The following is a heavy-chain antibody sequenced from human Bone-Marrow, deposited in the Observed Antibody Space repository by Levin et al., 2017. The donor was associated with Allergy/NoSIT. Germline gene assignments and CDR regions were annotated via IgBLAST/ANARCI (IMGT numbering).Heavy chain of an antibody. V-gene: IGHV1-2*02. CDR1: GYTFTGYY. CDR2: INSNSGGT. D-gene: IGHD6-19*01. Sequence: ASVKVSCKASGYTFTGYYMHWVRQAPGQGLEWMGWINSNSGGTHYAQKFQGRVTMTRDTSISTAYMELSRLRSDDSAVYYCARGAYRSGWYDSAFDIWGQGTMVTVSS. CDR3: ARGAYRSGWYDSAFDI. J-gene: IGHJ3*02.